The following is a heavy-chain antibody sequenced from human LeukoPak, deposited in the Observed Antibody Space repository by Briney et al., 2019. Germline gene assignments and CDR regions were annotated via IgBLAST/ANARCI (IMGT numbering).Heavy chain of an antibody. CDR3: ATDRRRYYYDSSGYYSPYFDY. CDR2: ISSSSSYI. Sequence: AGGSLRLSCAASGFTFSSYRMNWVRQAPGKGLEWVSSISSSSSYIYYADSVKGRFTISRDNAKNSLYLQMNSLRAEDTAVYYCATDRRRYYYDSSGYYSPYFDYWGQGTLVTVSS. V-gene: IGHV3-21*01. D-gene: IGHD3-22*01. J-gene: IGHJ4*02. CDR1: GFTFSSYR.